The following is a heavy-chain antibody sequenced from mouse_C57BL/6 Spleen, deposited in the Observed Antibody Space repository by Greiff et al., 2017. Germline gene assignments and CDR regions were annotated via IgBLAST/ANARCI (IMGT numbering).Heavy chain of an antibody. J-gene: IGHJ4*01. CDR3: TTEVTRDYYAMDY. CDR2: IDPEDGDT. CDR1: GFNIKDYY. Sequence: EVQLQESGAELVRPGASVKLSCTASGFNIKDYYMHWVKQRPEQGLEWIGRIDPEDGDTEYAPKFQGKATITPDTSSNTAYLQLSSLTSEDTAVYYCTTEVTRDYYAMDYWGQGTSVTVSS. V-gene: IGHV14-1*01. D-gene: IGHD2-2*01.